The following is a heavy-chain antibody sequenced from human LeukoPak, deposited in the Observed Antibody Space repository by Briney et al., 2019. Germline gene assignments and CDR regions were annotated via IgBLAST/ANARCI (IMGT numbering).Heavy chain of an antibody. Sequence: KPSETLSLTCAVYGGSLSGYYCGWIRQPPGKGLGWVGEIKHSGSTNYNPSLKSRVTISVDTPKNQPSLKLSSVTAADTPVYYCARSYCRITSCYAVGGGWFDPWGERTLVTVSS. V-gene: IGHV4-34*01. CDR1: GGSLSGYY. J-gene: IGHJ5*02. D-gene: IGHD2-2*01. CDR2: IKHSGST. CDR3: ARSYCRITSCYAVGGGWFDP.